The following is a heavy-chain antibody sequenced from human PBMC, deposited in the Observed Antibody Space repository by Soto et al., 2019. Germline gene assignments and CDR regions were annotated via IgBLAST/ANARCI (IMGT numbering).Heavy chain of an antibody. D-gene: IGHD3-9*01. J-gene: IGHJ4*02. CDR3: ARHPGYYDILTGXTTYYFDY. V-gene: IGHV4-59*08. Sequence: SETLSLTCTVSGGSISSYYWSWIRQPPGKGLEWIGYIYYSGSTNYNPSLKSRVTISVDTSKNQFSLKLNSMTAADTAVYYCARHPGYYDILTGXTTYYFDYWGQGILVT. CDR2: IYYSGST. CDR1: GGSISSYY.